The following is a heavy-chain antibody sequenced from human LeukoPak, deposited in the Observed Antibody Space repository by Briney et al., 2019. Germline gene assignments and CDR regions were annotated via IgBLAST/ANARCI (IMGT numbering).Heavy chain of an antibody. J-gene: IGHJ4*02. CDR3: ATDAPMHYDSSGYTFDY. D-gene: IGHD3-22*01. V-gene: IGHV1-24*01. Sequence: GASVKVSCKVSGYTLTELSMHWVRQAPGKGLEWIGGFDPEDGETIYAQKFQGRVTMTEDTSTDTAYMELSSLRSEDTAVYYCATDAPMHYDSSGYTFDYWGQGTLVTVSS. CDR2: FDPEDGET. CDR1: GYTLTELS.